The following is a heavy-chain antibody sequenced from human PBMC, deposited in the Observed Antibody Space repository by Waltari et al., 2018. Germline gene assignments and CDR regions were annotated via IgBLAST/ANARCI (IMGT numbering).Heavy chain of an antibody. J-gene: IGHJ4*02. CDR3: AREISTSSPSF. Sequence: QVQLAESGGGAVPPGGSLRLSCVASGFIFSRYDMNWVRQTPGKGLELLALIRDDGSKKFYAASVKGRFTVSRDNSRDTLYLHMNGLTSVDTAIYFCAREISTSSPSFWGRGTLVTVSS. CDR2: IRDDGSKK. V-gene: IGHV3-30*02. D-gene: IGHD1-1*01. CDR1: GFIFSRYD.